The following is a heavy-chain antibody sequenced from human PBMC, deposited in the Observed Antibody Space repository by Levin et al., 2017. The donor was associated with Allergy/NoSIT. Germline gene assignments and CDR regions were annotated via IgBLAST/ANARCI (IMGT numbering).Heavy chain of an antibody. D-gene: IGHD4-17*01. J-gene: IGHJ4*02. CDR3: ARDNDGDYGFDY. V-gene: IGHV1-69*06. Sequence: SVKVSCKASGGTFSSYAISWVRQAPGQGLEWMGGIIPIFGTANYAQKFQGRVTITADKSTSTAYMELSSLRSEDTAVYYCARDNDGDYGFDYWGQGTLVTVSS. CDR1: GGTFSSYA. CDR2: IIPIFGTA.